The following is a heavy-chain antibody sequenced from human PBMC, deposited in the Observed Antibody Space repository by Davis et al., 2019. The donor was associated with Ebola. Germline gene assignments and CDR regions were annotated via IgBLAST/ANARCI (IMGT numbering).Heavy chain of an antibody. CDR3: TTDLPGMSRGIDY. V-gene: IGHV3-15*01. CDR2: IKSKTDGGTT. CDR1: GFTVSSNY. J-gene: IGHJ4*02. D-gene: IGHD1-14*01. Sequence: GESLKISCAASGFTVSSNYMTWVRQAPGKGLEWVGRIKSKTDGGTTDYSAPVRGRFSISRDDSENTVYLQMNSLKIEDTAVYYCTTDLPGMSRGIDYWGQGTLVTVSS.